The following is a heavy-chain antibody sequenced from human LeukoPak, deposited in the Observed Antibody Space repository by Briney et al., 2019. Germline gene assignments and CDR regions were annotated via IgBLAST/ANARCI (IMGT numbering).Heavy chain of an antibody. J-gene: IGHJ5*02. V-gene: IGHV4-4*09. D-gene: IGHD2/OR15-2a*01. CDR3: ARLSAGFNSSYWFDP. CDR2: IYSSGRT. Sequence: SETLSLTCTVSGGSISSYYWTWIRQPPGKGLEWVGYIYSSGRTNYNPSLKSQVTMSVDTSKNQFSLKVISVTAADTAVYYCARLSAGFNSSYWFDPWGQGTLVTVSS. CDR1: GGSISSYY.